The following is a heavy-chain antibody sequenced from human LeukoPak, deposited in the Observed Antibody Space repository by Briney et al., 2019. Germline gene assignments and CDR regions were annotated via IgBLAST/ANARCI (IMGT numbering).Heavy chain of an antibody. D-gene: IGHD3-10*01. CDR3: ARQRRGSGIFHRPPNPFDP. CDR1: GGSMSSSSYY. CDR2: IHYNGNT. V-gene: IGHV4-39*01. Sequence: PSETLSLTCSVSGGSMSSSSYYWDWIRQPPRKGLEWIGNIHYNGNTYYNPSLKSRVTMSLDTSKNQFSLKLSSVTAADTAVYYCARQRRGSGIFHRPPNPFDPWGQGTLVTVSS. J-gene: IGHJ5*02.